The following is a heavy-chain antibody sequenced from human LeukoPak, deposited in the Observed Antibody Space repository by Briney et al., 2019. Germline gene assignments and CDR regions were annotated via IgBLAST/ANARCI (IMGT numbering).Heavy chain of an antibody. D-gene: IGHD3-22*01. CDR2: IYSGGSS. J-gene: IGHJ4*02. V-gene: IGHV3-53*04. Sequence: GGSLRLSCAASGFTVSSNYMSWVRQAPGKGLEWVSVIYSGGSSYYADSVRGRFTISRHFSKNTVYLQMNSLRVEDTAVYYCARVDDSCGSLDYWGQGTLVTVSS. CDR3: ARVDDSCGSLDY. CDR1: GFTVSSNY.